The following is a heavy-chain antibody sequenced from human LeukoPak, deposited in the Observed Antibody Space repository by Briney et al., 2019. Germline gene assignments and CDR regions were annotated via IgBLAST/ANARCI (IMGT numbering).Heavy chain of an antibody. D-gene: IGHD3-22*01. Sequence: GESLKISCAASGFTFSSYGMHWVRQAPGKGLEWVAVIWYDGSNKYYADSVKGRFTISRDNSKNTLYLQMNSLRAEDTAVYYCARVDSSGYYFDYWGQGTLVTVSS. CDR1: GFTFSSYG. CDR2: IWYDGSNK. V-gene: IGHV3-33*01. J-gene: IGHJ4*02. CDR3: ARVDSSGYYFDY.